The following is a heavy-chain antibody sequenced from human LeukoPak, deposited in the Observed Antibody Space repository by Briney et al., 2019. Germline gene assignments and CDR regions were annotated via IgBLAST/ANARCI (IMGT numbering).Heavy chain of an antibody. CDR3: TRVGYIDEGIDY. CDR1: GFPFSSYW. D-gene: IGHD5-24*01. CDR2: IKQDGSKK. J-gene: IGHJ4*02. V-gene: IGHV3-7*04. Sequence: GGSLRLSCVASGFPFSSYWMTWVRQAPGKGLEWVANIKQDGSKKSYVDSVKGRFTISRDNAKNSLCLQMNSLRAEDTAMYYCTRVGYIDEGIDYWGQGTLVTVSS.